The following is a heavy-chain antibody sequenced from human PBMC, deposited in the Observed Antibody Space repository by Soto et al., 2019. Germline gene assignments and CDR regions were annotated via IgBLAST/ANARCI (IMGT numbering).Heavy chain of an antibody. V-gene: IGHV3-30-3*01. J-gene: IGHJ3*02. CDR2: ISYDGSNK. CDR1: GFTFSSYA. Sequence: GGTLRLSCAASGFTFSSYAMHWVRQAPGKGLEWVAVISYDGSNKYYADSVKGRFTISRDNSKNTLYLQMNSLRAEDTAVYYCARADAFDIWGQGTMVTVSS. CDR3: ARADAFDI.